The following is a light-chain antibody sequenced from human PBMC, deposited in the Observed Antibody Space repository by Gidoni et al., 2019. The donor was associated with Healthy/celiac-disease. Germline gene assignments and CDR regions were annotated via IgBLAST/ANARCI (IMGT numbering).Light chain of an antibody. V-gene: IGKV3-11*01. Sequence: IVLPQSPATLSLSPGERATLSCRASQSVSSYLAWYQQNPGQAPRLLSYDASNRATGIPARFSGSGSGTDVTLTISSLEPEDFAVYYCQQRSNWPLLTFGGGTKVEIK. J-gene: IGKJ4*01. CDR2: DAS. CDR1: QSVSSY. CDR3: QQRSNWPLLT.